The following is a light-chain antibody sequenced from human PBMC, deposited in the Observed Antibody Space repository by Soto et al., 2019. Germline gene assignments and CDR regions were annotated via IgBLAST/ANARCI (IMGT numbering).Light chain of an antibody. CDR2: AAS. CDR3: QQSYSTPRT. V-gene: IGKV1-39*01. CDR1: QGISSY. J-gene: IGKJ2*01. Sequence: IQMTQSPSSLSASVGDRFTIACRASQGISSYLAWYQQKPGKAPKLLIYAASTLQSGVPSRFSGSGSGTDFTLTISSLQPEDFATYFCQQSYSTPRTFGQGTKVDI.